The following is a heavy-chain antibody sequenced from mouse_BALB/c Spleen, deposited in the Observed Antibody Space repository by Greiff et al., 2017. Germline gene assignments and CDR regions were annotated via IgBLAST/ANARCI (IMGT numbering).Heavy chain of an antibody. CDR3: TTCSAY. Sequence: VQLQQSGAELVRPGASVTLSCKASGYTFTDYEMHWVKQTPVHGLEWIGAIDPETGGTAYNQKFKGKATLTADKSSSTAYMELRSLTSEDSAVYYCTTCSAYWGQGTLVTVSA. CDR2: IDPETGGT. CDR1: GYTFTDYE. V-gene: IGHV1-15*01. J-gene: IGHJ3*01.